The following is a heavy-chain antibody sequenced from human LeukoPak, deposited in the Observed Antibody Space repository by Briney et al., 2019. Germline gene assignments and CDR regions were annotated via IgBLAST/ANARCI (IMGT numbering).Heavy chain of an antibody. V-gene: IGHV4-34*01. CDR3: ARVLPSKYYYDSSGYYYHIHKIYYYMDV. CDR1: GGSFSGYY. Sequence: NPSETLSLTCAVYGGSFSGYYWSWIRQPPGKGLEWIGEINHSGSTNYNPSHKSRVTISVDTSKNQFSLKLSSVTAADTAVYYCARVLPSKYYYDSSGYYYHIHKIYYYMDVWGKGTTVTVSS. J-gene: IGHJ6*03. CDR2: INHSGST. D-gene: IGHD3-22*01.